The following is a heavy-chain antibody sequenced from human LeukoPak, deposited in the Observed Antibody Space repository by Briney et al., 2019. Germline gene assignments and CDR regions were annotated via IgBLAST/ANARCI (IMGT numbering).Heavy chain of an antibody. V-gene: IGHV3-7*03. D-gene: IGHD6-13*01. CDR2: IKQDGSEK. Sequence: GGSLRLSCAASGFTFSSYWMSWVRQAPGKGLEWVANIKQDGSEKYYVDSVKGRFTISRDNAKNSLYLQMNSLRAEDTAVYYCARVVAAAGNNWFDPWGQGTLVTVSS. CDR3: ARVVAAAGNNWFDP. J-gene: IGHJ5*02. CDR1: GFTFSSYW.